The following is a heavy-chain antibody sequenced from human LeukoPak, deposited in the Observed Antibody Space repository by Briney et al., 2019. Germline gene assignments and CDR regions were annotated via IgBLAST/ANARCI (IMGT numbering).Heavy chain of an antibody. V-gene: IGHV4-34*01. Sequence: SETLSITCAVYGGSFSGCYWSWIRQPPGKGLEWIAEINHSGATNYNPSLKSRVTVLLDTSKDQFSLKLTSVTAADTAIYYCARSIMTTVTTFGYWGQGTLVTVSS. CDR3: ARSIMTTVTTFGY. CDR2: INHSGAT. CDR1: GGSFSGCY. J-gene: IGHJ4*02. D-gene: IGHD4-11*01.